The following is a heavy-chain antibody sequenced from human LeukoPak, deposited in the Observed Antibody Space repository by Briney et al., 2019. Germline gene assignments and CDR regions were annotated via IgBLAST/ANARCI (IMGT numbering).Heavy chain of an antibody. CDR2: ISSSSSYT. Sequence: GGSLRLSCAASGFTFSDYYMSWIRQSPGKGLEWVSYISSSSSYTNYADSVKGRFTISRDNAKNPLYLQMNSLRAEDTAVYYCARDQLAGRWFDPWGQGTLVTVSS. CDR1: GFTFSDYY. V-gene: IGHV3-11*06. J-gene: IGHJ5*02. CDR3: ARDQLAGRWFDP.